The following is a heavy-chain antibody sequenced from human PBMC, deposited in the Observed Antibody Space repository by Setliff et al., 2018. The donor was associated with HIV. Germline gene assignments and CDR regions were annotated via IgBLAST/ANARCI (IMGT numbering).Heavy chain of an antibody. Sequence: PSETLSLTCAVSGYSISSGYYWGCIRQPPGKGLEWIGSIYHSGSTYYNPSLKSRVTISVDTSKNQFSLKLSSVTAADTAVYYCARGYAMDVWGQGTTVTVSS. CDR1: GYSISSGYY. CDR3: ARGYAMDV. V-gene: IGHV4-38-2*01. J-gene: IGHJ6*02. CDR2: IYHSGST.